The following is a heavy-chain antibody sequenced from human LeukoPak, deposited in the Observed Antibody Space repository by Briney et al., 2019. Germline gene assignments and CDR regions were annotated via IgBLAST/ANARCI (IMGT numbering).Heavy chain of an antibody. J-gene: IGHJ5*02. D-gene: IGHD3-22*01. CDR3: ASVHNHYYHSNIPGHFDP. CDR2: ISYSGTT. Sequence: SETLSLTCTVSSASITSSPYFWGWIRQSPGKGLERIGSISYSGTTYYNPSLKSRVTISVEKSKNQFSLKVSYVTAADTTGYYCASVHNHYYHSNIPGHFDPWGQGTLVTVSS. CDR1: SASITSSPYF. V-gene: IGHV4-39*07.